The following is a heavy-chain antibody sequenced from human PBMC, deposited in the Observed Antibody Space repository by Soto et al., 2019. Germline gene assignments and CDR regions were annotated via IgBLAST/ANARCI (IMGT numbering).Heavy chain of an antibody. CDR2: IYYSGST. CDR1: GGSISSGGYY. V-gene: IGHV4-31*03. D-gene: IGHD2-2*01. CDR3: ARSVVPATYYGMDV. J-gene: IGHJ6*02. Sequence: QVQLQESGPGLVKPSQTLSLTCTVSGGSISSGGYYWSWIRQHPGKGLEWIGYIYYSGSTYYNPSLKSRVTRSVDTSKNQFSLKLSSVTAADTAVYYCARSVVPATYYGMDVWGQGTTVTVSS.